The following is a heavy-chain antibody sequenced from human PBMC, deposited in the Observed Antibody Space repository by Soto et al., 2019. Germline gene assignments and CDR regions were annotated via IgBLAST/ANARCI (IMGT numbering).Heavy chain of an antibody. CDR1: GGSISRYY. CDR3: AKVNDFWTGYYSTNWFDP. V-gene: IGHV4-59*01. CDR2: IYYSGST. J-gene: IGHJ5*02. Sequence: PSETLSLTCTVSGGSISRYYWSWIRQPPGKGLEWIGYIYYSGSTNYNPSLKSRVTISVDTSKNQFSLKLSSVTAADTAVYYCAKVNDFWTGYYSTNWFDPWGQGTLVTVSS. D-gene: IGHD3-3*01.